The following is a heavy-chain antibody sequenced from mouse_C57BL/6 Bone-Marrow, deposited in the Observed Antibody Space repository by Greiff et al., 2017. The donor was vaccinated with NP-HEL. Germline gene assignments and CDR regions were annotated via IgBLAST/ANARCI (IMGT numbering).Heavy chain of an antibody. D-gene: IGHD2-2*01. Sequence: VQLQQSGAELVRPGASVKLSCTASGFNIKDDYMHWVKQRPEQGLEWIGWIDPGNGGTEYASKFQGQATIPADTSSNTPYLQLSSLTSEDTAVYDWTSWGRLWLRGPGGAYGGRGTLVTVSA. J-gene: IGHJ3*01. CDR2: IDPGNGGT. CDR1: GFNIKDDY. CDR3: TSWGRLWLRGPGGAY. V-gene: IGHV14-4*01.